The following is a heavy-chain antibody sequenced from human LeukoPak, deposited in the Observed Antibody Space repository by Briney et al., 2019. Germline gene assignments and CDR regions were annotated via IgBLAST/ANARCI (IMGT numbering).Heavy chain of an antibody. V-gene: IGHV4-59*01. D-gene: IGHD6-13*01. CDR3: ARVYYSSSYDYWYFDL. CDR2: IYYSGST. Sequence: SETLSLTCTVSGGSISGYYWSWIRQPPGKGLEWIGYIYYSGSTNYNPSLKSRVTISVKTSKNQFSLKLGSVTAADTAVYYCARVYYSSSYDYWYFDLWGRGTLVTVSS. J-gene: IGHJ2*01. CDR1: GGSISGYY.